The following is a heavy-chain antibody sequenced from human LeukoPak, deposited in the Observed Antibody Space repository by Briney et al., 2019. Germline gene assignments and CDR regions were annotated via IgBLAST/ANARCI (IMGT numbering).Heavy chain of an antibody. Sequence: TGGSLRLSCAASGFTFSGYGMHWVRHATGKSLEWVSGIGTGGDTHYADSVKGRFTISRENAKNSLFLQMNSLRAGDTAIYYCTRVKSDSSGWYHVLDWGQGTLVTVSS. V-gene: IGHV3-13*01. CDR2: IGTGGDT. CDR3: TRVKSDSSGWYHVLD. D-gene: IGHD6-19*01. J-gene: IGHJ4*02. CDR1: GFTFSGYG.